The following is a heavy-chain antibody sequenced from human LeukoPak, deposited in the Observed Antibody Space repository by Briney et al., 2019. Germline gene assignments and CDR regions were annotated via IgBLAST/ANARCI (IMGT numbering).Heavy chain of an antibody. Sequence: SETLSLTCTVSGGSISSYYWSWIRQPPGKGLEWIGYIYTGGSTNYNPSLKSRVTISVDTSKNQFSLKLSSVTAADTAVYYCARNNKRYYDFWSGYGYYYYMDVWGKGTTVTVSS. CDR2: IYTGGST. CDR3: ARNNKRYYDFWSGYGYYYYMDV. V-gene: IGHV4-4*09. J-gene: IGHJ6*03. CDR1: GGSISSYY. D-gene: IGHD3-3*01.